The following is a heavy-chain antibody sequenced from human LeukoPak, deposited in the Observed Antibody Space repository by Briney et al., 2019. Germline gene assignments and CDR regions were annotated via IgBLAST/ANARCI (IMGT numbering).Heavy chain of an antibody. CDR2: IYYSGST. CDR1: GGSISSYY. V-gene: IGHV4-59*01. D-gene: IGHD5-24*01. J-gene: IGHJ6*02. CDR3: ARHEGWLQSDYYYGMDV. Sequence: SETLSLTCTVSGGSISSYYWNWIRQPPGKGLEWIGYIYYSGSTSYNPSLRSRVTISVGTSKNQFSLKLSSVTAADTAVYYCARHEGWLQSDYYYGMDVWGQGTTVTVSS.